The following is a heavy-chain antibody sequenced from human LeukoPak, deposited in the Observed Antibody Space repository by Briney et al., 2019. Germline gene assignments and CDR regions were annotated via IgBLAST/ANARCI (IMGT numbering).Heavy chain of an antibody. CDR3: AKATMVRGVIIGGWFDP. CDR2: ISWNSGSI. J-gene: IGHJ5*02. D-gene: IGHD3-10*01. Sequence: GGSLRLSCAASGFTFSSYSMNWVRQAPGKGLEWVSGISWNSGSIGYADSVKGRFTISRDNAKNTLYLQMNSLRAEDMALYYCAKATMVRGVIIGGWFDPWGQGTLVTVSS. V-gene: IGHV3-9*03. CDR1: GFTFSSYS.